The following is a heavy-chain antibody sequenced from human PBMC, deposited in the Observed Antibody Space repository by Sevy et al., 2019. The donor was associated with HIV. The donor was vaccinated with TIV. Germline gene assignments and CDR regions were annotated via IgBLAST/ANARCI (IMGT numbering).Heavy chain of an antibody. Sequence: GGSLRLSCAASGFTLSSYSMNWVRQAPGKGLEWVSSISSTSTYIYYADSVKGRVTIPRDKAKNSLFLQMNSLRAEDTAVYYCARGYHYDSSGYYSGDAFDVWGQGTMVTVS. CDR3: ARGYHYDSSGYYSGDAFDV. CDR2: ISSTSTYI. V-gene: IGHV3-21*01. D-gene: IGHD3-22*01. J-gene: IGHJ3*01. CDR1: GFTLSSYS.